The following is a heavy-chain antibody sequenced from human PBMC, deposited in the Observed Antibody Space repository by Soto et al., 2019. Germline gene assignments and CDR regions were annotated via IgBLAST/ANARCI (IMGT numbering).Heavy chain of an antibody. CDR3: AREDVGPTSHLAY. Sequence: SETLSLTCAVYGGSSSGYYWSWIRQPPGKGLEWIGEINHSGSTNYNPSLKSRVTISVDTSKNQFSLKLSSVTAADTAVYYCAREDVGPTSHLAYWGQGTLVTVSS. CDR1: GGSSSGYY. V-gene: IGHV4-34*01. CDR2: INHSGST. D-gene: IGHD1-26*01. J-gene: IGHJ4*02.